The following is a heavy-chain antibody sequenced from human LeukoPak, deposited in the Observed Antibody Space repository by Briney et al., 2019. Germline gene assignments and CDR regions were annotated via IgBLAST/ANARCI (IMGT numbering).Heavy chain of an antibody. J-gene: IGHJ4*02. CDR1: GYTFTGYY. CDR3: ARDKRSGWYFDSLDY. D-gene: IGHD6-19*01. V-gene: IGHV1-2*02. CDR2: INPNSGGT. Sequence: ASVKVSCKASGYTFTGYYMHWVRQAPGQGLEWMGWINPNSGGTNYAQKFQGRVTMTRDTSISTAYMELSRLRSDDTAVYYCARDKRSGWYFDSLDYWGQGTLSPSPQ.